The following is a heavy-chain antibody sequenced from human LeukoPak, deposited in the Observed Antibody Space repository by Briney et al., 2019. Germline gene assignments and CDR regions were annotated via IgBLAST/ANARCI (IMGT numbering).Heavy chain of an antibody. V-gene: IGHV3-74*01. Sequence: GGSLRLSCAGSGFTFSSNWMHWVRQVPGKGLVWVSRINSDGSNTNYADSVKGRFTISRDNSENTLYLQMNSLRAEDTALYYCAKDGYSYGRDAFDIWGQGTMVTVSS. CDR3: AKDGYSYGRDAFDI. CDR2: INSDGSNT. J-gene: IGHJ3*02. CDR1: GFTFSSNW. D-gene: IGHD5-18*01.